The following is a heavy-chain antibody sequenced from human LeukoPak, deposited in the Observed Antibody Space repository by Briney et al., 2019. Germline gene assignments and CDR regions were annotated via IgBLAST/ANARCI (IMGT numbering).Heavy chain of an antibody. CDR2: IYTNGST. D-gene: IGHD4-17*01. V-gene: IGHV4-4*07. Sequence: PSETLSLTCTVSGGSISSYYWSWIRQPAGKGLEWIGRIYTNGSTNYNPSLKSRVTMSVDTSKNQFSLKLSSVTAADTAVYYCARALVTTRWVYYYYMDVWGKGTTVTVSS. CDR1: GGSISSYY. J-gene: IGHJ6*03. CDR3: ARALVTTRWVYYYYMDV.